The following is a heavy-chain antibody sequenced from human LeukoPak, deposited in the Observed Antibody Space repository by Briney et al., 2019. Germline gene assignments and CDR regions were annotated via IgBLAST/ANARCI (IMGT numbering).Heavy chain of an antibody. CDR1: GYSFTNYY. Sequence: GASVKVSCKASGYSFTNYYIHWVRQAPGQGLEWMGRINPSGGGTSYPHKFQGRVTITSDMSTSTVYMALSSLRSEDTAVYYCARDQDSIGYGENLYWGQGILVTVSS. CDR3: ARDQDSIGYGENLY. J-gene: IGHJ4*02. V-gene: IGHV1-46*01. D-gene: IGHD5-18*01. CDR2: INPSGGGT.